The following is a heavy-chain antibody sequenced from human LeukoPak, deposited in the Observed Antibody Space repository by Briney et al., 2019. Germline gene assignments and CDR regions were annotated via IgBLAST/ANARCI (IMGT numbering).Heavy chain of an antibody. D-gene: IGHD2-2*01. J-gene: IGHJ6*02. CDR2: INHSGST. CDR3: ATSGTSPNYYYYGMDV. CDR1: GGSFSGYY. Sequence: SETLSLTCAVYGGSFSGYYWSWIRQPPGKGLEWIGEINHSGSTNYNPSLKSRVTISVDTSKNQSSLKLSSVTAADTAVYYCATSGTSPNYYYYGMDVWGQGTTVTVSS. V-gene: IGHV4-34*01.